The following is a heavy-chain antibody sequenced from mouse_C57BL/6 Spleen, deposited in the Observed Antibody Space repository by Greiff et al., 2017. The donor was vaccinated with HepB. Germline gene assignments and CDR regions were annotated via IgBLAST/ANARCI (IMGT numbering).Heavy chain of an antibody. V-gene: IGHV1-55*01. J-gene: IGHJ3*01. CDR2: IYPGSGST. CDR3: ARLRNWDEGFAY. Sequence: QVQLKQPGAELVKPGASVKMSCKASGYTFTSYWITWVKQRPGQGLEWIGDIYPGSGSTNYNEKFKSKATLTVDTSSSTAYMQLSSLTSEDSAVYYCARLRNWDEGFAYWGQGTLVTVSA. CDR1: GYTFTSYW. D-gene: IGHD4-1*01.